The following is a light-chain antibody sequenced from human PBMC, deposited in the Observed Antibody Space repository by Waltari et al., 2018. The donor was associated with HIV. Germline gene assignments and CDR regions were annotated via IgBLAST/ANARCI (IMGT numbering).Light chain of an antibody. CDR3: SSYTSTHSHV. Sequence: HSALTQPASVSGSPGQSVTISCPGLNNDTGVYHFVSLYQQLPGKAPQLILYVLSKPPSTTSFRFSGSRSGDTASRTISGLQSGDEAHYYCSSYTSTHSHVFGGGTKLTVL. V-gene: IGLV2-14*03. J-gene: IGLJ2*01. CDR1: NNDTGVYHF. CDR2: VLS.